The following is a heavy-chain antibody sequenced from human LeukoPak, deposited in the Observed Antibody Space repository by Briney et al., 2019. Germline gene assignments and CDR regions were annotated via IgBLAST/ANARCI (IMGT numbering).Heavy chain of an antibody. CDR1: GFSFASYD. Sequence: GGSLRLSCAASGFSFASYDIHWVRQAPGKGLEWVTFVESDGSKEYYADSVKGRFTISRDNSKNTVYVQMKSLRPEDTAVYYCAKEGSGWYYLDYWGQGTVVTVSS. CDR2: VESDGSKE. V-gene: IGHV3-30*02. CDR3: AKEGSGWYYLDY. D-gene: IGHD6-19*01. J-gene: IGHJ4*02.